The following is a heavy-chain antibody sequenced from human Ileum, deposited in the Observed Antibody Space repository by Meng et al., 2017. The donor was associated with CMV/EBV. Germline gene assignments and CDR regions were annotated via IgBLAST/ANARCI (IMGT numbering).Heavy chain of an antibody. J-gene: IGHJ5*02. CDR1: GDTISSNRAA. CDR3: ARAVTSSWHEWFDP. CDR2: TYYKSKWYN. D-gene: IGHD6-13*01. V-gene: IGHV6-1*01. Sequence: SETLSLTCGVSGDTISSNRAAWNWIRQSPSRGLEWLGRTYYKSKWYNDYAISLNSRITINADTSKNQISLQLNSVTPDDTAVYYCARAVTSSWHEWFDPWGQGNRVNGAS.